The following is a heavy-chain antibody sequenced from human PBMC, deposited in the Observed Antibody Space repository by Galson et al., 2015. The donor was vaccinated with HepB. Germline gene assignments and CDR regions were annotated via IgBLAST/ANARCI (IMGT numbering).Heavy chain of an antibody. Sequence: SVKVSCKASGYTFSSYGISWVRQAPGQGLEWMGWISAYNGNTNYAQKLQGRVTMTTDTSTSTAYMELRSLRSDDTAVYYCAREGWRGVVPAAIGLIYYYGMDVWGQGTTVTVSS. CDR3: AREGWRGVVPAAIGLIYYYGMDV. J-gene: IGHJ6*02. V-gene: IGHV1-18*04. CDR2: ISAYNGNT. D-gene: IGHD2-2*02. CDR1: GYTFSSYG.